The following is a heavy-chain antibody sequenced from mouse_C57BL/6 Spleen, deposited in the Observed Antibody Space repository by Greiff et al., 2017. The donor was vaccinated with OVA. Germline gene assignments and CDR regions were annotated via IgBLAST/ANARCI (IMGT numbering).Heavy chain of an antibody. CDR3: ARLGSSLLWYFDV. CDR2: IYPGSGST. J-gene: IGHJ1*03. V-gene: IGHV1-55*01. Sequence: VQLQQSGAELVKPGASVKMSCKASGYTFTSYWITWVKQRPGQGLEWIGDIYPGSGSTNYNEKFKSKATLTVDTSSSTAYMQLSSLTSEDSAVYYCARLGSSLLWYFDVWGTGTTVTVSS. D-gene: IGHD1-1*01. CDR1: GYTFTSYW.